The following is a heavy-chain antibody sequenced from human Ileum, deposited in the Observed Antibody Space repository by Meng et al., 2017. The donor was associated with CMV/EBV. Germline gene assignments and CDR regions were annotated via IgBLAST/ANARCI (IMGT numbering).Heavy chain of an antibody. D-gene: IGHD3-22*01. CDR3: ARDPTDSSGYYYGMDV. Sequence: GGSLRLSCAASGFTFSDYYMSWIRQAPGKGPESVSYISSTGSTIYYADSVKGRFTISRDNAKNSLYLQMNSLRAEDTAVYYCARDPTDSSGYYYGMDVWGQGTTVTVSS. V-gene: IGHV3-11*01. CDR1: GFTFSDYY. J-gene: IGHJ6*02. CDR2: ISSTGSTI.